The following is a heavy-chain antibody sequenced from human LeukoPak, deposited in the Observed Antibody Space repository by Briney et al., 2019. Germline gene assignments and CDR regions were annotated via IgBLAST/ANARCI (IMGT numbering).Heavy chain of an antibody. CDR2: IRYDGRNK. CDR3: ARRYNSYYFDY. Sequence: GGSLRLSCAASGFTFSSYGIHWVRQAPGKGLEWVAFIRYDGRNKYYADSVKGRFTISRDNSKNTVYLQMNSLRAEDTAVYFCARRYNSYYFDYWGQGTLVTVSS. CDR1: GFTFSSYG. J-gene: IGHJ4*02. V-gene: IGHV3-30*02. D-gene: IGHD1-20*01.